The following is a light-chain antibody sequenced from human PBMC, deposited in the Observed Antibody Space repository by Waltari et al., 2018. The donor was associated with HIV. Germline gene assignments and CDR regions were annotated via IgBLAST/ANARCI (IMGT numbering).Light chain of an antibody. CDR1: QSVSSY. V-gene: IGKV3-11*01. J-gene: IGKJ4*01. Sequence: EIMLTQSPATLSLSPGERATLSCRASQSVSSYLAWYQQKPGQAPRLLIYDASKRATGIPGRFSGSGSGTDFTLTISSLEPEDFAVYYCQHRHKWPLTFGGGTKVEIK. CDR3: QHRHKWPLT. CDR2: DAS.